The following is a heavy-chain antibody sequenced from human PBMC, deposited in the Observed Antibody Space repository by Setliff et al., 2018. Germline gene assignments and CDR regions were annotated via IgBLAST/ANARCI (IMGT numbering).Heavy chain of an antibody. CDR2: ISANNGGT. Sequence: GASVKVSCKASGYTFTGYYMHWVRQAPGQGLEWMGRISANNGGTHYAQKFQGRVTMTTDTSTSTAYMELRSLRSDDTAVYYCARDRGVGGYNFWSGTTTYYFDYWGQGTLVTVSS. CDR1: GYTFTGYY. J-gene: IGHJ4*02. D-gene: IGHD3-3*01. CDR3: ARDRGVGGYNFWSGTTTYYFDY. V-gene: IGHV1-2*06.